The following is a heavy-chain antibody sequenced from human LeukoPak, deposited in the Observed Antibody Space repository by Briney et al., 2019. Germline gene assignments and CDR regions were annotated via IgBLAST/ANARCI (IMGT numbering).Heavy chain of an antibody. CDR1: GFTFSNYW. CDR3: ARNSGWSVDY. Sequence: PGGSLRLSCAASGFTFSNYWMSWVRQTPEKGLEWVANIKQDGSEHYYVDSMEGRFTVSRDNAKNSLSLQMNSLRADDTAVYYCARNSGWSVDYWGQGALVTVS. J-gene: IGHJ4*02. V-gene: IGHV3-7*01. D-gene: IGHD6-19*01. CDR2: IKQDGSEH.